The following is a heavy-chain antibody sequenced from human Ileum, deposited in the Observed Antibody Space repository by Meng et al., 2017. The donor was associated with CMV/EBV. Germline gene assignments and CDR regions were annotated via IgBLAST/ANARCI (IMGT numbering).Heavy chain of an antibody. J-gene: IGHJ4*02. V-gene: IGHV3-9*01. CDR3: AKGAGAGPFDY. Sequence: GGSLRLSCAASGFTFDDYAMHWVRQAPGKGLEWVSGISWNSGSIGYADSVKGRFTISRDNAKNSLYLQMNSLRAEDTALYYCAKGAGAGPFDYWGQGTLVTVYS. CDR1: GFTFDDYA. CDR2: ISWNSGSI. D-gene: IGHD1-26*01.